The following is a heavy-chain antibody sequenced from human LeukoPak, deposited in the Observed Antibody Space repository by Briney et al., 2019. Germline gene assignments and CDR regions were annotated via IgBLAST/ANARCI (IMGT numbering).Heavy chain of an antibody. CDR1: GGSISSYY. D-gene: IGHD3-22*01. CDR3: ARDPSGYYDSSGLDY. Sequence: SETLSLTCTVSGGSISSYYWSWIRQPPGKGLEWIGYIYYSWSTNYNPSLKSRVTISVDTSKNQFSLKLSSVTAADTAVYYCARDPSGYYDSSGLDYWGQGTLVTVSS. V-gene: IGHV4-59*01. CDR2: IYYSWST. J-gene: IGHJ4*02.